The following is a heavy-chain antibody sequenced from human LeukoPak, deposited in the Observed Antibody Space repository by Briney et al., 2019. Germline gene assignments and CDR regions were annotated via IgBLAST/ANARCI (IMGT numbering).Heavy chain of an antibody. Sequence: GVSLRLSCAASGFTFSNYVMSWVRQAPGKGLEWVSSISGSGGSTYYADSVKGRFTISRDNSKNTLYLQMNSLRAEDTAVYYCAKEESRAVAGTWYYYYYMDVWGKGTTVTISS. V-gene: IGHV3-23*01. J-gene: IGHJ6*03. CDR1: GFTFSNYV. CDR3: AKEESRAVAGTWYYYYYMDV. D-gene: IGHD6-19*01. CDR2: ISGSGGST.